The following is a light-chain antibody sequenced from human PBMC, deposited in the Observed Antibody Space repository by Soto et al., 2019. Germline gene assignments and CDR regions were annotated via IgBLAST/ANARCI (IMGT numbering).Light chain of an antibody. CDR3: QVWDSSSDPLYV. CDR1: NIGSKS. V-gene: IGLV3-21*04. CDR2: YDS. J-gene: IGLJ1*01. Sequence: SSELTQPPSVSVAPGKTARITCGGTNIGSKSVHWYQQKPGQAPVLVIYYDSDRPSGIPERFSGSNSGNTATLTISRVEAGDEADYYCQVWDSSSDPLYVFGTGTKLTVL.